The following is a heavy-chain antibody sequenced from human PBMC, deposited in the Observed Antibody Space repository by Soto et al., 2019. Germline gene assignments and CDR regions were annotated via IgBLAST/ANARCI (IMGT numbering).Heavy chain of an antibody. Sequence: PSETLSLTCTVSGGSVSSGSYYWSWIRQPPGKGLEWIGYIYYSGSTNYNPSLKSRVTISVDTSKNQFSLKLSSVTAADTAVYYCARDRGYCISTSCYANWFDPWGQGTLVTVS. D-gene: IGHD2-2*01. CDR1: GGSVSSGSYY. CDR3: ARDRGYCISTSCYANWFDP. CDR2: IYYSGST. J-gene: IGHJ5*02. V-gene: IGHV4-61*01.